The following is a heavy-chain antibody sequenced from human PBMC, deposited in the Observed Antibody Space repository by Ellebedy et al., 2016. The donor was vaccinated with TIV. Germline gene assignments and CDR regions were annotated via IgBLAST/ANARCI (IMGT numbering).Heavy chain of an antibody. J-gene: IGHJ4*02. CDR1: GDSISSYF. CDR2: FYYTGST. CDR3: ASWGDYGGNRHLDY. Sequence: SETLSLXCTVSGDSISSYFWSWIRQPPDKGLEWIGHFYYTGSTNYNPSLKSRVTISGDTSKNQFSLELSSVTAADTAVYYCASWGDYGGNRHLDYWGQGTLLIVSS. V-gene: IGHV4-59*01. D-gene: IGHD4-23*01.